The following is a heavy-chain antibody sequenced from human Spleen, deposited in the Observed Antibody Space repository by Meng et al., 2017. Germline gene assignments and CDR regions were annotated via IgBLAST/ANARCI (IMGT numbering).Heavy chain of an antibody. V-gene: IGHV4-34*01. D-gene: IGHD4-11*01. CDR2: INHSGST. CDR3: ARGPTTMAHDFDY. J-gene: IGHJ4*02. Sequence: GPLPQWGDGLLKPSETLSLTCVVSGGSFSDYYWSWIRQPPGKGLEWIGEINHSGSTNYNPSLESRATISVDTSQNNLSLKLSSVTAADSAVYYCARGPTTMAHDFDYWGQGTLVTVSS. CDR1: GGSFSDYY.